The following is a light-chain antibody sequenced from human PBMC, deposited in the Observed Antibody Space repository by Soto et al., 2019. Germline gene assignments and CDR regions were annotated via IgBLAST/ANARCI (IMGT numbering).Light chain of an antibody. J-gene: IGKJ2*01. CDR1: QSISSD. CDR3: HHYNNCPPDT. V-gene: IGKV3-15*01. CDR2: GAS. Sequence: DIVMTQSPATLSVSPGERATLSCRASQSISSDLAWYQQKPGQAPRLLIYGASTRATGVPARFSGSGSGTEFTLTISSLQSEDFAVYYCHHYNNCPPDTFGQGTKLEIK.